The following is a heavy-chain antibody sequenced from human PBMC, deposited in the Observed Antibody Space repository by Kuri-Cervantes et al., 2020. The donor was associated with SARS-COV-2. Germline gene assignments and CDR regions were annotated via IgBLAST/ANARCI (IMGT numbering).Heavy chain of an antibody. D-gene: IGHD2-2*01. Sequence: SETRSLTGTVSGGSISSSSYYWRWIRQPPGKGLEWIGEINHSVNTNYNPSLKSRVTISVDTSKNPFSLKLSSVTAADTAVYYCARVLRKYPLLHWGQGTRVTSSS. CDR1: GGSISSSSYY. CDR2: INHSVNT. CDR3: ARVLRKYPLLH. J-gene: IGHJ4*02. V-gene: IGHV4-39*07.